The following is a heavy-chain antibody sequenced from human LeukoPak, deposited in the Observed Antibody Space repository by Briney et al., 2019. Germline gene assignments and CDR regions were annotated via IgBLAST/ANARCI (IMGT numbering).Heavy chain of an antibody. CDR1: GGTFSSYA. CDR2: IIPIFGTA. D-gene: IGHD1-26*01. J-gene: IGHJ4*02. Sequence: SVKVSCKASGGTFSSYAITWVRQAPGQGLEWMGRIIPIFGTANYAQKFQGRVTITTDESTSTAYMELSSLRSEDTAVYYCARANTIVGAFFDYWGQGTLVTVSS. V-gene: IGHV1-69*05. CDR3: ARANTIVGAFFDY.